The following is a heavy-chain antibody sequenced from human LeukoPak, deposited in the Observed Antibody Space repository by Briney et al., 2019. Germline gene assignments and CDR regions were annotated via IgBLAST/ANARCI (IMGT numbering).Heavy chain of an antibody. CDR3: ARWGIVGATGFDY. Sequence: GESLKISCKGSGYSFTTYWIGWVHQMPGKGLEWMGIIYPGDSDTRYSPSFQGQVTISADKSISTAYLQWSSLKASDTAMYYCARWGIVGATGFDYWGQGTLVTVSS. V-gene: IGHV5-51*07. CDR2: IYPGDSDT. J-gene: IGHJ4*02. D-gene: IGHD1-26*01. CDR1: GYSFTTYW.